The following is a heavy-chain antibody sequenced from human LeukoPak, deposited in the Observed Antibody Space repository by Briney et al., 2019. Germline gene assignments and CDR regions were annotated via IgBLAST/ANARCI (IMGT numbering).Heavy chain of an antibody. J-gene: IGHJ6*03. V-gene: IGHV4-34*01. CDR3: ARTTEGGYTYGYFYYHYMDV. CDR2: INHSESI. Sequence: SETLSLTCAVYGGSFSGYYWTWIHQSPGKGLEWIGEINHSESINRNPSLKSRVTISVDTSKNQFSLKLTSVTAADTAVYYCARTTEGGYTYGYFYYHYMDVWGKGTTVTISS. CDR1: GGSFSGYY. D-gene: IGHD5-18*01.